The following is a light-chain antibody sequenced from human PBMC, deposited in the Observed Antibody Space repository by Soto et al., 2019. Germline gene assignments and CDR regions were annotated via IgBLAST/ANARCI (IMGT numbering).Light chain of an antibody. J-gene: IGKJ4*01. V-gene: IGKV3-11*01. Sequence: EIVLTQSPATLSLSPGERATLSCRASQSVSSYLAWYQQKPGQGPRLLIYDASNRATGIPARFSGSGSGTDFTLTISSLEPEDVAVYYCQQRSIWPLTFGGGTKVEI. CDR3: QQRSIWPLT. CDR1: QSVSSY. CDR2: DAS.